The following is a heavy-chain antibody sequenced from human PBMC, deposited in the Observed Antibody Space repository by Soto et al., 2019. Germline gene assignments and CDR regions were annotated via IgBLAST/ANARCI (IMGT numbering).Heavy chain of an antibody. CDR2: IIPILGIA. CDR1: GGTFSSYT. Sequence: SVKVCCKASGGTFSSYTISWVRQAPGQGLEWMGRIIPILGIANYAQKFQGRVTITADKSTSTAYMELSSLRSEDTAVYYCARSVVQKLDFDYPSQGTLVTVSS. CDR3: ARSVVQKLDFDY. V-gene: IGHV1-69*02. J-gene: IGHJ4*02.